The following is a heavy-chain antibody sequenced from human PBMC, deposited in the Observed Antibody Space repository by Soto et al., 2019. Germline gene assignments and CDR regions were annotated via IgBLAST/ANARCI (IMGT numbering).Heavy chain of an antibody. CDR1: GFTFSNYW. D-gene: IGHD2-8*01. CDR3: ARGGLYDGVSYHPVGFDY. J-gene: IGHJ4*02. Sequence: GGSLRLSCSASGFTFSNYWMHWVRQGPGKGLVWVARLNIDGSTRNYADSVKGQFTISRDNAQNTLFLQMNSLSAEDTAVYYCARGGLYDGVSYHPVGFDYWGQGTQVTVSS. V-gene: IGHV3-74*01. CDR2: LNIDGSTR.